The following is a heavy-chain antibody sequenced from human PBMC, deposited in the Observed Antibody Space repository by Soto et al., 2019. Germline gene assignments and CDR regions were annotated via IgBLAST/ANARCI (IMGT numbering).Heavy chain of an antibody. CDR2: IYSGGST. Sequence: GGSLRLSCAASGFTVSSNYMSWVRQAPGKGLEWVSVIYSGGSTYYADSVKGRFTISRDNSKNTLYLQMNSLRAEDTAVYYCARASVYCSGGSCYDGPFDYWGQGTLVTVSS. CDR1: GFTVSSNY. D-gene: IGHD2-15*01. CDR3: ARASVYCSGGSCYDGPFDY. J-gene: IGHJ4*02. V-gene: IGHV3-66*01.